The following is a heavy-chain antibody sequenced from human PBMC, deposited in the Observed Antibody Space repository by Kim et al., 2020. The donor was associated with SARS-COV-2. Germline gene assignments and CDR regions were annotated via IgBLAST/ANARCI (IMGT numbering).Heavy chain of an antibody. CDR3: ARVFTRGAFDI. D-gene: IGHD2-2*01. J-gene: IGHJ3*02. Sequence: SETLSLTCTVSGTSISSNSNYWGWIRQPPGKGLEWIGSIYYSGSIYYNSSLKSRVTISVDTSKNQFSLKLRSVIAADTAVYYCARVFTRGAFDIWGQGTMVTVSS. CDR1: GTSISSNSNY. CDR2: IYYSGSI. V-gene: IGHV4-39*01.